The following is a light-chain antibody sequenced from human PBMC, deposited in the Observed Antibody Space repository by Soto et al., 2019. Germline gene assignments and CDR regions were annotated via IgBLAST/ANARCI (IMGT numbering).Light chain of an antibody. V-gene: IGLV2-14*03. J-gene: IGLJ2*01. CDR1: GSDVGGYNY. Sequence: QSALTQPASVSGSPGQSITISCTGAGSDVGGYNYVSWYQHHPGKAPKLMIYDVSNRPSGVSNRFSDSKSGNTASLIISGLQAEDEADYYCSSYTRSSTLFGGGTKVTVL. CDR3: SSYTRSSTL. CDR2: DVS.